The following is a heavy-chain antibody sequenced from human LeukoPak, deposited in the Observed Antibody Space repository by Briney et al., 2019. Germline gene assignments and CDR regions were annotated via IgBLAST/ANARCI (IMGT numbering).Heavy chain of an antibody. J-gene: IGHJ3*02. V-gene: IGHV4-39*01. Sequence: SETLSLTCTVSGGSISRSSCYWGWIRQSPGRGLEWIGSTYYSDSGQMYYNPSLKSRVTMSADTSKNQFSLGVTSVTAADTAVYYCARRPPALGAFDIWGQGTMVSVSS. CDR1: GGSISRSSCY. CDR2: TYYSDSGQM. CDR3: ARRPPALGAFDI.